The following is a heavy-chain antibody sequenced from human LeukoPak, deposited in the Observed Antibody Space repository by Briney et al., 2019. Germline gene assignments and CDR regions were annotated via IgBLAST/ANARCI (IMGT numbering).Heavy chain of an antibody. V-gene: IGHV4-59*01. CDR1: GGSISYYY. J-gene: IGHJ6*03. Sequence: SETLSLTCTVSGGSISYYYWSWLRQPPGKGLELIGYIYNSGTTRYNPSPMSRVTISVDTSKNQFSLNLRSVTAADTAVYYCARDSRYSDNSGYYYSHYYMDVWGKGTTVTVSS. CDR2: IYNSGTT. CDR3: ARDSRYSDNSGYYYSHYYMDV. D-gene: IGHD3-22*01.